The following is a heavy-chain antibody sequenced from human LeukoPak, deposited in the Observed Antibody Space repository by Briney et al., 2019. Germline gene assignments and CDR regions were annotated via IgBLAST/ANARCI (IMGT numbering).Heavy chain of an antibody. CDR1: GFTVSSNY. J-gene: IGHJ4*02. D-gene: IGHD3-22*01. CDR3: AKRGVVIRVILVGFHKEANYFDS. Sequence: GGSLRLSCAASGFTVSSNYMSWVRQAPGKGVEWVAVISIDSKTEIYSDSVRGRFTVSRDKSGNTVDLRMNSLRNEDTALYFCAKRGVVIRVILVGFHKEANYFDSWGQGALVTVSS. V-gene: IGHV3-30*18. CDR2: ISIDSKTE.